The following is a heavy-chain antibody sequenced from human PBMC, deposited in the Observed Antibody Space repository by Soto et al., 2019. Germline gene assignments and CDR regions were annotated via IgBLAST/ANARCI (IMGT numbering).Heavy chain of an antibody. CDR2: ISNSGNTI. Sequence: PGGSLRFSCESSAFTLTDYYMSWSRQAPGKGLEWLSYISNSGNTIYYADSVKGRFTISRDSAKNSLFLQMNSLRAEDTAVYYCARIGDCGGDCYAFDIWGQGTMVTVSS. V-gene: IGHV3-11*01. CDR3: ARIGDCGGDCYAFDI. D-gene: IGHD2-21*02. J-gene: IGHJ3*02. CDR1: AFTLTDYY.